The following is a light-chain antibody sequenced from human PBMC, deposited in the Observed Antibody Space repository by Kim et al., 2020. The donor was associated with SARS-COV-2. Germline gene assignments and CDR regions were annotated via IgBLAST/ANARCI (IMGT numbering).Light chain of an antibody. CDR1: SSDVGGYND. V-gene: IGLV2-14*04. CDR3: SSYRSSSTYV. Sequence: GQSITISCTGTSSDVGGYNDVSWYQQQPGKAPKLMIYDVSKRPSVVSNRFSGSKSGNTASLTISGLQAEDEADFYCSSYRSSSTYVFGTGTKVTVL. J-gene: IGLJ1*01. CDR2: DVS.